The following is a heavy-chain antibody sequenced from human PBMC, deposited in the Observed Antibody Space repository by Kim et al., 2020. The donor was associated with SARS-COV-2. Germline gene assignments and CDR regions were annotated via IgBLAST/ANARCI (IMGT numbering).Heavy chain of an antibody. CDR3: ARDRHASYGMDV. Sequence: NYNPPLKSRVTISVDTSKNQFSLKLSSVTAADTAVYYCARDRHASYGMDVWGQGTTVTVSS. J-gene: IGHJ6*02. V-gene: IGHV4-59*01. D-gene: IGHD6-6*01.